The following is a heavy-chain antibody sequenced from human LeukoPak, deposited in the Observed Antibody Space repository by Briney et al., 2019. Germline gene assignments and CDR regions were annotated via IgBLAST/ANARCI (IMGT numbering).Heavy chain of an antibody. CDR2: IKQDGSEK. CDR1: GFTFSSYW. V-gene: IGHV3-7*01. CDR3: ARDPPPDCSGGSCFDY. Sequence: GGSLRLSCAASGFTFSSYWMSWVRQAAGKGLEWVANIKQDGSEKYYADSVKGRFTISRDNAKNSLYLQMNSLRAEDTAVYYCARDPPPDCSGGSCFDYWGQGTLVTVSS. J-gene: IGHJ4*02. D-gene: IGHD2-15*01.